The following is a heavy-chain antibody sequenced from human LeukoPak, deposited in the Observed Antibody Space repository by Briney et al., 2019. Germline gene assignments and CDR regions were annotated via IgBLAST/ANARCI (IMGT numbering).Heavy chain of an antibody. CDR1: GFTFSDYY. V-gene: IGHV3-11*01. CDR2: ISSSGSTI. J-gene: IGHJ4*02. Sequence: GGSLRLSCAASGFTFSDYYMSWIRQPPGKGLEWVSYISSSGSTIYYADSVKGRFTISRDNAKNSLYLQMNSLRAEDTAVYYCARDVGSSWLYSFDYWGQGTLVTVSS. CDR3: ARDVGSSWLYSFDY. D-gene: IGHD6-13*01.